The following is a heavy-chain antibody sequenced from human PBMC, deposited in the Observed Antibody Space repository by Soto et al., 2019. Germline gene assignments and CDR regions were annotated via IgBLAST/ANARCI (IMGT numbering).Heavy chain of an antibody. J-gene: IGHJ4*02. D-gene: IGHD2-21*02. CDR3: ARLEGLSTISYYVDF. CDR2: IYYRGNA. CDR1: DDSINSDKYY. Sequence: QLQLQESGPGLVKPSETLSLTCSVSDDSINSDKYYWGWIRQPPGKGLEWIGSIYYRGNAYYNPSLQTRVTISIDKSKSQFSLKLNSVTAADSAGYFCARLEGLSTISYYVDFWGPGALVTVSS. V-gene: IGHV4-39*01.